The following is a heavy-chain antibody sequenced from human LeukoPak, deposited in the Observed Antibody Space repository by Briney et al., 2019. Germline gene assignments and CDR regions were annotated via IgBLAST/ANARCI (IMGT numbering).Heavy chain of an antibody. CDR2: IYPGDSDT. CDR1: GYSFTSYW. Sequence: GESLKISCKGSGYSFTSYWIGWVRQMPGKGLEWMGIIYPGDSDTRYSPSFQGQVTISADKSISTAYLQWSGLKASDTAMYYCARSDYDILTGYYRLDYWGQGTLVTVSS. CDR3: ARSDYDILTGYYRLDY. V-gene: IGHV5-51*01. D-gene: IGHD3-9*01. J-gene: IGHJ4*02.